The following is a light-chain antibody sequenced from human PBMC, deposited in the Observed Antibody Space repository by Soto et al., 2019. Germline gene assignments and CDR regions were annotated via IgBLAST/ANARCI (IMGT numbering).Light chain of an antibody. CDR2: GSS. CDR1: QDITTF. J-gene: IGKJ4*01. Sequence: EVVVTQSPATLSVSPGETVTLSCRASQDITTFLAWYHQKPGQAPSLLIYGSSTRATRIPARFSGSGSGIEFTLTISSLQSEDFAVYYCQQYKDWPLTFGGGTKVEIK. CDR3: QQYKDWPLT. V-gene: IGKV3-15*01.